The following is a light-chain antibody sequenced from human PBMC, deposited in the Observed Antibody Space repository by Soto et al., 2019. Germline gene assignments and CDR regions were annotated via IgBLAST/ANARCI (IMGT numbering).Light chain of an antibody. CDR3: QSYDTRLSGSV. CDR1: SSNIGAGYD. V-gene: IGLV1-40*01. Sequence: SVLTQPPSVSGAPGQRVTISCTGTSSNIGAGYDVIWYQQLPGTAPKLLIFGNNSRSSGVPDRFSASKSGTSASLAVAGLQAEDEADYHCQSYDTRLSGSVFGGGTKLTVL. CDR2: GNN. J-gene: IGLJ3*02.